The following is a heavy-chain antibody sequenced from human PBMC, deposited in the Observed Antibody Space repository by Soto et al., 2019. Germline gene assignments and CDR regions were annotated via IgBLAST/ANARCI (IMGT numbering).Heavy chain of an antibody. D-gene: IGHD3-9*01. V-gene: IGHV3-7*01. J-gene: IGHJ4*02. Sequence: EVQLVESGGGLVQPGGSLRLSCAASGFTFNTYWMNWVRQAPGKGLDWVANINQGGSDKYYVGSVKGRFTISRDNAKNSLYLQMNSLRAEDTAVYYCARDVRYSDYWGQGTLVTVSS. CDR2: INQGGSDK. CDR3: ARDVRYSDY. CDR1: GFTFNTYW.